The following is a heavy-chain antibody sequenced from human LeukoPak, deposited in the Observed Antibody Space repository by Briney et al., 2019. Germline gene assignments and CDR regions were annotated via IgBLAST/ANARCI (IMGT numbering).Heavy chain of an antibody. CDR2: INPDSGGT. D-gene: IGHD1-14*01. V-gene: IGHV1-2*02. CDR3: ARDPSITIPGDY. Sequence: ASVKVSCKASGYTLTDYYMHWVRQAPGQGLEWMGWINPDSGGTNYAQKLQGRVTLTRDTSISTGYMELSRLTSDDTAVYYCARDPSITIPGDYWGQGTLVTVS. J-gene: IGHJ4*02. CDR1: GYTLTDYY.